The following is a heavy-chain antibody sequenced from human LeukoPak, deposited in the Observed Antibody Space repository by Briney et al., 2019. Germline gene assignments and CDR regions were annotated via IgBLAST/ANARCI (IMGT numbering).Heavy chain of an antibody. J-gene: IGHJ4*02. Sequence: ASVKVSCKASGYTFTSYYMHWVRQAPGQGLEWMGIINPSGGSTSYAQKFQGRVTMTEDTSTDTAYMELSSLRSEDTAVYYCATGDYDYVWGSYRSPSRWGQGTLVTVSS. V-gene: IGHV1-46*01. CDR3: ATGDYDYVWGSYRSPSR. D-gene: IGHD3-16*02. CDR1: GYTFTSYY. CDR2: INPSGGST.